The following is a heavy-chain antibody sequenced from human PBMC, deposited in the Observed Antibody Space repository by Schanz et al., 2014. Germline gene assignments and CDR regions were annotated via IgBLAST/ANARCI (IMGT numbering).Heavy chain of an antibody. CDR2: ISSSGSYT. Sequence: QVQLVESGGGLVKPGGSLRLSCAASGFTFSDYYMSWIRQAPGKGLEWVSYISSSGSYTNYADSVKGRFTISRDNLKNTVYLQMNSLRAEDTGVYYCAKVAPAATYLDSWGLGTLVTVSS. V-gene: IGHV3-11*05. CDR3: AKVAPAATYLDS. D-gene: IGHD2-2*01. J-gene: IGHJ4*02. CDR1: GFTFSDYY.